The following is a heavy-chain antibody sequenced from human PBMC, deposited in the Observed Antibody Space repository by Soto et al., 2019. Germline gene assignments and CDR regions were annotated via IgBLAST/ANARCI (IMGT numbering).Heavy chain of an antibody. CDR2: IIPIFGTA. Sequence: SSVKVSCKASGGTFSSYAISWVRLAPGQALAWMGGIIPIFGTANYAQKFQDRVTITADKSTSTAYMELSSLRSEDTAVYYRPRWGITIFWDYYYYSAMDVWGQGTTPTVSS. CDR3: PRWGITIFWDYYYYSAMDV. J-gene: IGHJ6*02. CDR1: GGTFSSYA. V-gene: IGHV1-69*06. D-gene: IGHD3-9*01.